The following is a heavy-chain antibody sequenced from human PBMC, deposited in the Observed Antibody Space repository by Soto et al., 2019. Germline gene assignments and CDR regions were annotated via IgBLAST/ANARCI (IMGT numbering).Heavy chain of an antibody. CDR3: AVHRGIQLWLEADYYYYGMDV. CDR1: GYTFTSYG. J-gene: IGHJ6*02. V-gene: IGHV1-18*01. CDR2: ISAYNGNT. Sequence: ASVKVSCKASGYTFTSYGITCVRQAPGQGLERMGWISAYNGNTNYAQKLQGRVTMTTDTSTSTAYMELRSLRSDDTAVYYCAVHRGIQLWLEADYYYYGMDVWGQGTTVTVSS. D-gene: IGHD5-18*01.